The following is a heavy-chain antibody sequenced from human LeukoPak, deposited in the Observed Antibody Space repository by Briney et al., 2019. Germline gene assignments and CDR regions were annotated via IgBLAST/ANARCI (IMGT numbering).Heavy chain of an antibody. V-gene: IGHV3-30*02. CDR3: AKGQGYYFDY. CDR1: GFTFSSYG. Sequence: ESGGSLRLPCAASGFTFSSYGMHWVRQAPGKGLDWVAFIQYDGSNAYYADSVKGRFTFSRDNSKNTLYLQMDSLRAEDTAVYYCAKGQGYYFDYWGQGTLVTVSS. CDR2: IQYDGSNA. J-gene: IGHJ4*02.